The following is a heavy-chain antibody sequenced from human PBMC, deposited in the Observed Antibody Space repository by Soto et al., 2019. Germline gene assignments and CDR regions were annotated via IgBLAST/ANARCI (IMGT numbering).Heavy chain of an antibody. D-gene: IGHD3-10*01. Sequence: EVQLVESGGGLVEPGGSLRLSCAGSGFSFNNVWMTWVRQAPGKGLEWVGRIKKNTDGGKAEYAAPVKGRFTISRDDSKNTLSLQMNSLRTEDTAVYYCATGTRGDNWGQGTLVTVSS. V-gene: IGHV3-15*01. CDR2: IKKNTDGGKA. CDR3: ATGTRGDN. CDR1: GFSFNNVW. J-gene: IGHJ4*02.